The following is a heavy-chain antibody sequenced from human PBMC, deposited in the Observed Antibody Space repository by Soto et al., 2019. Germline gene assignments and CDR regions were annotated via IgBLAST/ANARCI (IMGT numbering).Heavy chain of an antibody. CDR3: ARTDYYYLDY. CDR1: GFTFSSSA. Sequence: ASVKVSCKTSGFTFSSSAVHWVRQAPGQGLEWMGWINAGNGNTKYSQKFQGRVTITRDTSASTAYMELSSLRSEDTAVYYCARTDYYYLDYWGQGTLVTVSS. CDR2: INAGNGNT. V-gene: IGHV1-3*01. D-gene: IGHD3-10*01. J-gene: IGHJ4*02.